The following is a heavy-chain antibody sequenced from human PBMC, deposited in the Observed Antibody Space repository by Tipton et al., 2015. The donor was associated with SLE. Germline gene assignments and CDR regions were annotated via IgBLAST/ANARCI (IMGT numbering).Heavy chain of an antibody. V-gene: IGHV4-59*11. J-gene: IGHJ3*02. CDR1: GDPINSQY. D-gene: IGHD6-13*01. Sequence: GLVKPSETLSLTCTVSGDPINSQYWSWIRQPPGKGLEWIGYVYYTGHTNYNPSLKGRVTVSVDTSKNHFSLRLSSVTAADTARYYCARPNSSGWYAAFDIWGQGTMVTVSS. CDR2: VYYTGHT. CDR3: ARPNSSGWYAAFDI.